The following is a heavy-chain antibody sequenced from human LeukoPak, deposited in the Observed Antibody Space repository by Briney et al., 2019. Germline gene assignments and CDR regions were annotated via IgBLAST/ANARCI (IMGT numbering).Heavy chain of an antibody. Sequence: PGGSLRLSCAASGFTFSSHAMSWVRQAPGKGLEWVSAISASGDGIYYTDSVKGRFTMSRDNSKDILYLKMKSLRADNTAVYYCAKTPGGAAGYRVFDHWGQGALVTVSS. D-gene: IGHD6-13*01. V-gene: IGHV3-23*01. J-gene: IGHJ4*02. CDR3: AKTPGGAAGYRVFDH. CDR1: GFTFSSHA. CDR2: ISASGDGI.